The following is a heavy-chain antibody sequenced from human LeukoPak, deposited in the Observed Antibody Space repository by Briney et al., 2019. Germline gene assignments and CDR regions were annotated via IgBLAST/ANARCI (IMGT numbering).Heavy chain of an antibody. V-gene: IGHV3-15*07. CDR3: TTGIRGD. CDR2: IASKTDSGAT. D-gene: IGHD3-10*01. J-gene: IGHJ4*02. Sequence: GGSLRLSCSASGLTVTNACMNWVRQAPGEGLDWVGRIASKTDSGATDYAAPVKGRFTISRDDSKNTLNLQMNSLKTEDTAVYYCTTGIRGDWGQGTLVTVSS. CDR1: GLTVTNAC.